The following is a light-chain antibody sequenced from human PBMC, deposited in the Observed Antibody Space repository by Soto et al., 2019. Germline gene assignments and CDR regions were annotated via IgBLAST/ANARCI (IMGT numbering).Light chain of an antibody. Sequence: DFQMTQSPSTLSASVGDRVTITCRASQSISSWLAWYQQKQGKAHKXLIYAASTLQSGVPSRFSGSGSGTDGTITISSLQPEDCETYDCQQLNSYPRTFGQGTKVDIK. CDR1: QSISSW. CDR2: AAS. V-gene: IGKV1-5*01. J-gene: IGKJ1*01. CDR3: QQLNSYPRT.